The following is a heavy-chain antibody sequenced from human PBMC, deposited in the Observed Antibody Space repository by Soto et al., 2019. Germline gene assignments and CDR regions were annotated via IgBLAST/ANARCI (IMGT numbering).Heavy chain of an antibody. CDR2: ISSSATII. D-gene: IGHD6-19*01. V-gene: IGHV3-11*01. J-gene: IGHJ6*03. CDR1: GFTLSDYY. Sequence: QVQLVESGGGLVKPGGSLRLSCEASGFTLSDYYMTWIRQAPGKGLEWISYISSSATIIYYADSVKGRFTISRDNATPSLYLQMNSLRADDTAVYYCARAVKQWLVGGDYYYYYMDVWGKGTTVTVSS. CDR3: ARAVKQWLVGGDYYYYYMDV.